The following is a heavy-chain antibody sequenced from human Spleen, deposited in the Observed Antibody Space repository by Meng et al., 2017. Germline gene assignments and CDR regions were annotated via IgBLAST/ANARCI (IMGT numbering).Heavy chain of an antibody. CDR1: GFTFGSYA. CDR2: ISYDGVDN. CDR3: TVYITGHM. D-gene: IGHD6-19*01. V-gene: IGHV3-30*04. Sequence: GESLKISCAASGFTFGSYAMHWVRQAPGKGLEWMAFISYDGVDNYYAASMKGRFTISRDNSKSTLYLQMDSLRAEDTALYYCTVYITGHMWGRGTMVTVSS. J-gene: IGHJ3*02.